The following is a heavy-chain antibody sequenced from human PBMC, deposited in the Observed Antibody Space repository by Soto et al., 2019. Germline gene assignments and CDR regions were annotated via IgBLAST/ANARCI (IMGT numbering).Heavy chain of an antibody. CDR2: IYHSGST. J-gene: IGHJ4*02. V-gene: IGHV4-4*02. CDR1: GGSISSSNW. Sequence: SETLSLTCAVSGGSISSSNWWSWVRQPPGKGLEWIGEIYHSGSTNYNPSLKSRVTISVDKSKNQFSLKLSSVTAADTAVYYCARVGSSWYGLGLDYWGQGTLVTVSS. CDR3: ARVGSSWYGLGLDY. D-gene: IGHD6-13*01.